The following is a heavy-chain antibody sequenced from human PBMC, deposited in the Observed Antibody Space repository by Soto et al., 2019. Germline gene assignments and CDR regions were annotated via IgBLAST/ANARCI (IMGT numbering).Heavy chain of an antibody. V-gene: IGHV3-13*01. Sequence: PGGSLRLSCAASGFTFSSYDMHWVRQATGKGLEWVSAIGTAGDTYYPGSVKGRFTISRENAKNSLYLQMNSLRAEDTAVYYCARSFGYNPIDYWGQGTLVTVSS. CDR2: IGTAGDT. D-gene: IGHD5-12*01. J-gene: IGHJ4*02. CDR1: GFTFSSYD. CDR3: ARSFGYNPIDY.